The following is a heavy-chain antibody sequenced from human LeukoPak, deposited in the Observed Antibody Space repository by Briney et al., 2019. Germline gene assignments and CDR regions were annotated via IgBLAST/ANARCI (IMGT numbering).Heavy chain of an antibody. CDR2: ISSSSSTI. J-gene: IGHJ3*02. CDR3: ARDMYLAGSNALDI. CDR1: GFTFSSYS. Sequence: GGSLRLSCAASGFTFSSYSMNWVRQAPGKGLEWVSYISSSSSTIYYADSVKGRFTISRDNAKNSLYLQMNRLRDEDTAVYYCARDMYLAGSNALDIWGQGTMVTVSS. V-gene: IGHV3-48*02. D-gene: IGHD2-8*01.